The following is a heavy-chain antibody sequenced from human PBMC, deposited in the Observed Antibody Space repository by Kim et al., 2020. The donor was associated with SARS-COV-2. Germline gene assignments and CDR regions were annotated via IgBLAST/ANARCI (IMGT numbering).Heavy chain of an antibody. D-gene: IGHD2-2*01. Sequence: SETLSLTCAVYGGSFSGYYWSWIRQPPGKGLEWIGEINHSGSTNYNPSLKSRVTISVDTSKNQFSLKLSSVTAADTAVYYCARGFSIVVVPAAPFDYWG. CDR1: GGSFSGYY. J-gene: IGHJ4*01. CDR2: INHSGST. V-gene: IGHV4-34*01. CDR3: ARGFSIVVVPAAPFDY.